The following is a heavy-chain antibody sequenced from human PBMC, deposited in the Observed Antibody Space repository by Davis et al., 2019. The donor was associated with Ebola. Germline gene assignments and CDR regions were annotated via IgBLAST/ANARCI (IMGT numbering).Heavy chain of an antibody. CDR2: ISSSSSSK. CDR1: GFSFSTYS. Sequence: GESLKISCAASGFSFSTYSMNWVRQAPGKGLEWVSSISSSSSSKYYADSVKGRFTISRDNSKNTLYLQMNGLRVEDTAIYYCAKDNRNIWSEVWGQGTMVTVSS. CDR3: AKDNRNIWSEV. J-gene: IGHJ3*01. D-gene: IGHD2/OR15-2a*01. V-gene: IGHV3-21*04.